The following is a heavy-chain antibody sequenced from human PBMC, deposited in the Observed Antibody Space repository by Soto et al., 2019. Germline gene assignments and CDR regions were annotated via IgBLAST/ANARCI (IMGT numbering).Heavy chain of an antibody. D-gene: IGHD4-17*01. CDR2: IYSGGST. Sequence: EVQLVESGGGLVQPGGSLRLSCAASGFTVSSNYMSWVRQAPGKGLEWVSVIYSGGSTYYADSVKGRFTISRDNSKNTLYLQMNSLRAEDTAVYYCARSNERRVTTRWYFDLWGRGTLVTVSS. V-gene: IGHV3-66*01. J-gene: IGHJ2*01. CDR3: ARSNERRVTTRWYFDL. CDR1: GFTVSSNY.